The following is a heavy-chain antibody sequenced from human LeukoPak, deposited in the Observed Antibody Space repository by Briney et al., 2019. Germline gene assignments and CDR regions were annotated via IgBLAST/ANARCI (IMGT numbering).Heavy chain of an antibody. J-gene: IGHJ5*02. V-gene: IGHV4-61*01. Sequence: SETLSLTCTVSGDSVSSGSYYWSWIRQPPGKGLEWIGEINHSGSTNYNPSLKSRVTISVDTSKNQFSLKLSSVTAADTAVYYCARHMARRRWFDPWGQGTLVTVSS. D-gene: IGHD1-14*01. CDR1: GDSVSSGSYY. CDR3: ARHMARRRWFDP. CDR2: INHSGST.